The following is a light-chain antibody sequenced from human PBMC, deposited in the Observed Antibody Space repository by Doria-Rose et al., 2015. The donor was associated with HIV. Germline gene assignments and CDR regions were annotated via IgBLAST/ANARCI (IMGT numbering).Light chain of an antibody. CDR3: HQYGTSWT. CDR1: QSFSSTY. J-gene: IGKJ1*01. Sequence: EIVLTQSPGTLSLSPGVRATPSCRASQSFSSTYLAWYQQKPGQAPSLLIYDGSTRATGIPDRFSASGSGTDFTLTINRLEPEDFALYYCHQYGTSWTFGQGTKVEI. CDR2: DGS. V-gene: IGKV3-20*01.